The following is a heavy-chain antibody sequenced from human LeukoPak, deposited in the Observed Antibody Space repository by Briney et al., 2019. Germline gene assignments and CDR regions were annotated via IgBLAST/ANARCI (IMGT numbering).Heavy chain of an antibody. CDR3: ARGVAAAGLPYYYYYMDV. CDR2: LNHSGST. CDR1: GVSFSGYY. J-gene: IGHJ6*03. V-gene: IGHV4-34*01. Sequence: SETLSLTCAVYGVSFSGYYWMWIRQPPGMRLEWIVELNHSGSTNYNPSLKRLVTISVDTSKNQFSLKLSSVTAADTAVYYCARGVAAAGLPYYYYYMDVWGKGTTVTVP. D-gene: IGHD6-13*01.